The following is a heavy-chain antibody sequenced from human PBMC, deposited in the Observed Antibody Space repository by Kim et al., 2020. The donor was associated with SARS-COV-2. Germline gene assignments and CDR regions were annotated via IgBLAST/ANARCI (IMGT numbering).Heavy chain of an antibody. CDR1: GFIVSKNY. CDR3: ARGLQDGFEV. J-gene: IGHJ3*01. Sequence: GGSLRLSCVGSGFIVSKNYIFWVRQAPGKGLEWFSVIYADGNTYYAESVKGRFTISRDNSKNTVYLQINSLRAEDTAVFYCARGLQDGFEVWGQGTVVTVSS. V-gene: IGHV3-53*01. CDR2: IYADGNT.